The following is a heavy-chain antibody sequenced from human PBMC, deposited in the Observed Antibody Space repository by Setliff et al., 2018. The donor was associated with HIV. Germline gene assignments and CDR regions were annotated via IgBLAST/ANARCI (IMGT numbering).Heavy chain of an antibody. CDR2: IYYSGST. V-gene: IGHV4-61*08. Sequence: SETLSLTCTVSGGSISSGDHYWSWIRQPPGKGLEWIGYIYYSGSTNYNPSLKSRVTISVDTSKNQFSLKLNSVTAADTAVYYCAREDYYDQKGAFDIWGQGTMVTVSS. CDR3: AREDYYDQKGAFDI. D-gene: IGHD3-22*01. J-gene: IGHJ3*02. CDR1: GGSISSGDHY.